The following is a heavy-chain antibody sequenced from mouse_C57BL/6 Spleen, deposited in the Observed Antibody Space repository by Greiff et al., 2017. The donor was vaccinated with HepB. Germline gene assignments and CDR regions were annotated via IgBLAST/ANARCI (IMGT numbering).Heavy chain of an antibody. Sequence: EVQLQESGPGLVKPSQSLSLTCSVTGYSITSGYYWNWIRQFPGNKLEWVGYISYDGSNNYNPSLKNRISITRDTSKNQFFMKLNSVTTEDSATYYGARGDYDGVFAYWGQGTLVTVSA. CDR2: ISYDGSN. J-gene: IGHJ3*01. CDR3: ARGDYDGVFAY. CDR1: GYSITSGYY. D-gene: IGHD2-4*01. V-gene: IGHV3-6*01.